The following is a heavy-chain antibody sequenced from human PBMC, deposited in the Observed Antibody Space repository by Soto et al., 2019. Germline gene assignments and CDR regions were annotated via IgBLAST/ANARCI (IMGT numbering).Heavy chain of an antibody. J-gene: IGHJ6*02. CDR2: ISAYDGNT. D-gene: IGHD3-22*01. CDR1: GYPFTSYG. Sequence: QVQLVQSGAEVKKPGASVKVSCKASGYPFTSYGISWVRQAPGQGLEWLGWISAYDGNTNYAQILQGRVSMTTDTSTSTAYMELRSLRSDDTAVYYCARGGYYDSSGSRNYYYYGMNVWGQGTTVTVSS. CDR3: ARGGYYDSSGSRNYYYYGMNV. V-gene: IGHV1-18*01.